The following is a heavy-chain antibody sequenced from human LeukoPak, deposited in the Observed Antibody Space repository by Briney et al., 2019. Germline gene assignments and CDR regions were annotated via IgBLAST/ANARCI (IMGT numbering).Heavy chain of an antibody. Sequence: GASVKVSCKASGYTFTNYYIHWVRQAPGRGLEWMGMIIPSDGFTTYAQKFQGRLTMTRDMSTSMVYMELSSLRSEDTALYYCATAGRRLFGVLIPLSFDYWGQGALVTVSS. CDR3: ATAGRRLFGVLIPLSFDY. CDR2: IIPSDGFT. J-gene: IGHJ4*02. CDR1: GYTFTNYY. D-gene: IGHD3-3*01. V-gene: IGHV1-46*01.